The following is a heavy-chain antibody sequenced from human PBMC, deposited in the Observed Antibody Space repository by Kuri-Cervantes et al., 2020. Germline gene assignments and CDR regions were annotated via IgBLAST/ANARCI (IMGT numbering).Heavy chain of an antibody. D-gene: IGHD2-15*01. J-gene: IGHJ6*03. V-gene: IGHV3-13*01. CDR3: ARGRYCSGGSCYSWYYYNYMDV. CDR1: GFTFSSYD. Sequence: GESLKISCAASGFTFSSYDMHWVRQATGKGLEWVSAIGTAGDTYYPGSVKGRFTISRENAKNTLYLQMNSLRAEDTAVYYCARGRYCSGGSCYSWYYYNYMDVWGKGTTVTVSS. CDR2: IGTAGDT.